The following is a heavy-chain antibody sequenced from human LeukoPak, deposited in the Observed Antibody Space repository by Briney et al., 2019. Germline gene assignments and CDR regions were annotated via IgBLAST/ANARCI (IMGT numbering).Heavy chain of an antibody. J-gene: IGHJ6*02. V-gene: IGHV3-43*02. Sequence: GGSLRLSCAASGLNFERYAMHWVRQRPGKGLEWVGVISADGKADHADAVKGRFTVSRDNSKDSLSLQMSSLRDEDTALYYCATWAFYHDLDVWGQGTTVIVSS. CDR3: ATWAFYHDLDV. D-gene: IGHD1-26*01. CDR1: GLNFERYA. CDR2: ISADGKA.